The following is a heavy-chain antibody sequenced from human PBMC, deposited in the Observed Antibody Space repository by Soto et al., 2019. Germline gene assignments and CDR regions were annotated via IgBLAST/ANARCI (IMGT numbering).Heavy chain of an antibody. D-gene: IGHD2-15*01. CDR3: AREGYCSGCSCGAWFDP. Sequence: QVQLVQSGAEVKKPGSSVKVSCKASGGTFSSYAISWVRQAPGQGLEWMGGIIPIFGTANYAQKFQGRVTISADKSTSTAYMELSSLRSEDTAVYYCAREGYCSGCSCGAWFDPWGQGTLVTVSS. V-gene: IGHV1-69*06. CDR1: GGTFSSYA. CDR2: IIPIFGTA. J-gene: IGHJ5*02.